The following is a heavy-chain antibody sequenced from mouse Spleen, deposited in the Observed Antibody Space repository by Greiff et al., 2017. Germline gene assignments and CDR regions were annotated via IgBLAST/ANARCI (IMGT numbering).Heavy chain of an antibody. CDR2: ISSGSSTI. J-gene: IGHJ3*01. CDR1: GFTFSSFG. V-gene: IGHV5-17*02. Sequence: EVKLVESGGGLVQPGGSRKLSCAASGFTFSSFGMHWVRQAPEKGLEWVAYISSGSSTIYYADTVKGRFTISRDNPKNTLFLQMTSLRSEDTAMYYCAREGLTGAFAYWGQGTLVTVSA. D-gene: IGHD4-1*01. CDR3: AREGLTGAFAY.